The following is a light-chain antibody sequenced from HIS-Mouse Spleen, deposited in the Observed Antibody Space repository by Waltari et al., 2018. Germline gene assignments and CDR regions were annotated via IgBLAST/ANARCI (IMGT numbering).Light chain of an antibody. J-gene: IGLJ1*01. V-gene: IGLV2-11*01. CDR3: CSYAGSYTYV. CDR2: DVS. CDR1: SSDVGGYNY. Sequence: QSALTQPRSVSGSPGQSVTISCTGTSSDVGGYNYVSWYQQHPGKAPKLMIYDVSKRSSGAPDRFSGSKSGNTASLTISGLQAEDEADYYCCSYAGSYTYVFGTGTKVTVL.